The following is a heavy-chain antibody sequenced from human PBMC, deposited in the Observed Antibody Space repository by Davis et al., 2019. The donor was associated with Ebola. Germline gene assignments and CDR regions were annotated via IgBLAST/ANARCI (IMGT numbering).Heavy chain of an antibody. CDR2: IYYSGST. CDR1: GGSISSYY. D-gene: IGHD3-3*01. CDR3: ATRYYDFWSGYHYYYYGMDV. Sequence: MPSETLSLTCTVSGGSISSYYWSWIRQPPGKGLEWIGYIYYSGSTNYNPSLKSRVTISVDTSKNQFSLKLSSVTAADTAVYYCATRYYDFWSGYHYYYYGMDVWGQGTTVTVSS. V-gene: IGHV4-59*12. J-gene: IGHJ6*02.